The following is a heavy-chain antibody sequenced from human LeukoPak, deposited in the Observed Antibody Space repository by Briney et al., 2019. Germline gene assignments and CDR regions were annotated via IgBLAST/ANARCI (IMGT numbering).Heavy chain of an antibody. CDR2: INHSGST. CDR1: GGSFSGYY. D-gene: IGHD6-13*01. Sequence: ASETLSLTCAVYGGSFSGYYWSWLRQPPGKGLEWIGEINHSGSTNYNPSLKSRVTISVDTSKNQFSLKLSSVTAADTAVYYCARGVPATAAGSPIRYYYYGRRLGPRDHGHRLL. J-gene: IGHJ6*02. V-gene: IGHV4-34*01. CDR3: ARGVPATAAGSPIRYYYYGRR.